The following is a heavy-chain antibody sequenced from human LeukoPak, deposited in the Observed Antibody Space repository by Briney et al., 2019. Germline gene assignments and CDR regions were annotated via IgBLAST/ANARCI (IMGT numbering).Heavy chain of an antibody. J-gene: IGHJ2*01. CDR2: IYTSGTT. CDR1: GGSISSYY. CDR3: ARDWAGSTYGYWYFDL. D-gene: IGHD3-10*01. Sequence: SETLSLTCTVSGGSISSYYWSWIRLTAGKGLEWIGRIYTSGTTNYNPSFKSRVSVSISKSKNQFSLKVTSVTAADTAVYYCARDWAGSTYGYWYFDLWGRGTLVTVSS. V-gene: IGHV4-4*07.